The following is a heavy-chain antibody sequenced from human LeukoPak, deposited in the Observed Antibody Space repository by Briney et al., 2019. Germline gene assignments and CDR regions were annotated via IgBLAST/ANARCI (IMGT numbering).Heavy chain of an antibody. Sequence: SETLSLTCTVSGGSISSSSYYWGWIRQPPGKGLEWIGSIHYSGSTSYNPSLKSRVTISVDTSKNQFSLKLSSVTAADTAVYYCARGYCSGGSCYSYYYYNYMDVWGKGTTVTVSS. D-gene: IGHD2-15*01. CDR3: ARGYCSGGSCYSYYYYNYMDV. J-gene: IGHJ6*03. V-gene: IGHV4-39*07. CDR1: GGSISSSSYY. CDR2: IHYSGST.